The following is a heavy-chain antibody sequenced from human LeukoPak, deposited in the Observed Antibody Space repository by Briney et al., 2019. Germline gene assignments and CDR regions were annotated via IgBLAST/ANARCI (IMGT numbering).Heavy chain of an antibody. Sequence: GGSPRLSCVASGFTFDDYAMHGVRQAPGKGLEWVSLISGDGDSTWYADSVKGRFTISRDNSKNSLYLQMNSLRTEDTALYYCAKGGPETKGRRNYFEYWGQEILVTVSS. CDR2: ISGDGDST. V-gene: IGHV3-43*02. J-gene: IGHJ4*02. CDR1: GFTFDDYA. CDR3: AKGGPETKGRRNYFEY.